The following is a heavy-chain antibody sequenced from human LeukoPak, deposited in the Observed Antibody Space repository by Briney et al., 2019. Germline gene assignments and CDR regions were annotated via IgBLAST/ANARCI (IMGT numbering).Heavy chain of an antibody. CDR3: ARVHPSYYYDSSGHHGDDAFDI. J-gene: IGHJ3*02. CDR1: GFTFSSYE. CDR2: ISSSGSTI. D-gene: IGHD3-22*01. Sequence: PGGSLRLSCAASGFTFSSYEMNWVRQAPGKGLEWVSYISSSGSTIYYADSVKGRFTISRDNAKNSLYLQMNSLRAEDTAVYYCARVHPSYYYDSSGHHGDDAFDIWGQGTMVTVSS. V-gene: IGHV3-48*03.